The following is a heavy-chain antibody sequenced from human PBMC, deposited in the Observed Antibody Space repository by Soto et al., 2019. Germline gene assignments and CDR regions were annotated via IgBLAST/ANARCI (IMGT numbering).Heavy chain of an antibody. V-gene: IGHV3-30-3*01. CDR1: GFTFSSYA. D-gene: IGHD3-10*01. CDR2: ISYDGSNK. CDR3: ARGVMVRGVILSYYGMDV. Sequence: SGGSLRLSCAASGFTFSSYAMHWVRQAPGKGLEWVAVISYDGSNKYYADSVKGRFTISRDNSKNTLYLQMNSLRAEDTAVYYCARGVMVRGVILSYYGMDVWGQGTTVTVSS. J-gene: IGHJ6*02.